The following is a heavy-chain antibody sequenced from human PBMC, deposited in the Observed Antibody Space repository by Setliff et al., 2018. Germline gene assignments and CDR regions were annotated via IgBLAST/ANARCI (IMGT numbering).Heavy chain of an antibody. CDR3: ARDSGYTDPAFDI. CDR1: GGSISSYY. CDR2: IYYSGST. J-gene: IGHJ3*02. Sequence: SETLSLTCTVSGGSISSYYWSWIRQPPGKGLEWIGYIYYSGSTNYYPSLKSRVTISVDTSKNQFSLKLSSVTAADTAVYYCARDSGYTDPAFDIWGQGTMVTVSS. V-gene: IGHV4-59*01. D-gene: IGHD3-22*01.